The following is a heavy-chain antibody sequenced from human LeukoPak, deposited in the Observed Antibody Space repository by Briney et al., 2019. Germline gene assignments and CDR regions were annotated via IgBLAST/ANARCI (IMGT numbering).Heavy chain of an antibody. J-gene: IGHJ5*02. CDR3: ARRVAVGNYFDP. Sequence: RPSETLSLTCAFSGGSISTDYWSWVRQPSGKGLQWIGYIYYSGSTNYNPSLKSRVTISLNTAKNQFSLRLRSVTAADTAVYYCARRVAVGNYFDPWGQGTLVTVSS. CDR1: GGSISTDY. D-gene: IGHD4-11*01. CDR2: IYYSGST. V-gene: IGHV4-59*08.